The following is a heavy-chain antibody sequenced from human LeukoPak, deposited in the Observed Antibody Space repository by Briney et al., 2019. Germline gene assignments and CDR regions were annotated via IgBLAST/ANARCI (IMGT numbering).Heavy chain of an antibody. CDR1: GYSITSGYD. J-gene: IGHJ4*02. CDR2: IYYSGST. Sequence: SETLSLDCTVSGYSITSGYDWGWIRQPPGKGLEWIGSIYYSGSTYYNPSLKSRVTISVDTSKNQFSLKLSSVTAADTAVYYCARGVYFDYWGQGTLVTVSS. V-gene: IGHV4-38-2*02. CDR3: ARGVYFDY.